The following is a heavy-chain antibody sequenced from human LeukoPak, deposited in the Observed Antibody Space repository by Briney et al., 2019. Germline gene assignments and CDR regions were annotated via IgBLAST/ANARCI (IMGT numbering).Heavy chain of an antibody. Sequence: PAGSPRLSFSASGFTVSSNYMSWGRQAPGKGLEWVSVIYSGGTTYYADSVKGRFTISRDNSKNPLYLQMNSLRAEDTSVYYCARGPNSLAGYPLGDYWGQGTLVTVSS. D-gene: IGHD3-9*01. CDR1: GFTVSSNY. J-gene: IGHJ4*02. CDR2: IYSGGTT. CDR3: ARGPNSLAGYPLGDY. V-gene: IGHV3-53*01.